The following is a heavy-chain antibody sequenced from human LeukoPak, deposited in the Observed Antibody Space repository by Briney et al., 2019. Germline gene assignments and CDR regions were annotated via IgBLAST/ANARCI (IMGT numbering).Heavy chain of an antibody. Sequence: GASVKVSCKASGYTFTSYGISWVRQAPGQGLEWMGWISAYNGNTNYAQKLQGRVTMTTDTSTSTAYMELRSLRSDDTAVYYCASVEEDYYDSSGYPAYWGQGTLGTVS. J-gene: IGHJ4*02. V-gene: IGHV1-18*01. CDR2: ISAYNGNT. CDR1: GYTFTSYG. CDR3: ASVEEDYYDSSGYPAY. D-gene: IGHD3-22*01.